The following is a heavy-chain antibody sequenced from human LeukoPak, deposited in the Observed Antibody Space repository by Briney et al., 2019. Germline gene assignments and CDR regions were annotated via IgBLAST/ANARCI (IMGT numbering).Heavy chain of an antibody. D-gene: IGHD3-22*01. Sequence: GGSLRLSCAASGFPFSSYGMHWVRQAPGRGLEWVAIIWYDGSNKYYADSVKGRFTISRDNSKNTLYLQMNSLRAEDTAVYYCAKDFSYYDSSGRGPDYWGQGTLVTVSS. CDR2: IWYDGSNK. J-gene: IGHJ4*02. V-gene: IGHV3-33*06. CDR1: GFPFSSYG. CDR3: AKDFSYYDSSGRGPDY.